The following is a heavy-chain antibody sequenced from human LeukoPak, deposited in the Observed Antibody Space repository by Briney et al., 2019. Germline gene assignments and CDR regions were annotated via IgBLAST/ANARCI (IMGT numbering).Heavy chain of an antibody. Sequence: ASVKVSCKASGYTFTGYYMHWVRQAPGQELEWMGWINPNSGGTNYAQKFQGRVTMTRDTSISTAYMELSRLRSDDTAVYYCARGAYGDYEIDYWGQGTLVTVSS. V-gene: IGHV1-2*02. J-gene: IGHJ4*02. CDR2: INPNSGGT. D-gene: IGHD4-17*01. CDR3: ARGAYGDYEIDY. CDR1: GYTFTGYY.